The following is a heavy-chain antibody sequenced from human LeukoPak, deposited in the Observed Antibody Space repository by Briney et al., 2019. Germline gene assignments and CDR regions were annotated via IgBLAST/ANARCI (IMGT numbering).Heavy chain of an antibody. J-gene: IGHJ4*02. Sequence: SVKVSCKASGGTFSSYAISWVRQAPGQGLEWMGGIIPIFGTANYAQKFQGRVTITTDESTSTAYMELSSLRSEDTAVYYCARGPVAVAGLDVGDCWGQGTLVTVSS. V-gene: IGHV1-69*05. D-gene: IGHD6-19*01. CDR1: GGTFSSYA. CDR3: ARGPVAVAGLDVGDC. CDR2: IIPIFGTA.